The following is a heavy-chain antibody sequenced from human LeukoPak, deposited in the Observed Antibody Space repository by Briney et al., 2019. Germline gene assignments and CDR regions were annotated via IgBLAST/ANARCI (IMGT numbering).Heavy chain of an antibody. D-gene: IGHD3-3*01. CDR3: ATRGSDFWSGFDF. CDR1: GNTLRELP. Sequence: ASVKVSCKLSGNTLRELPIQWVRQAGGKGLEWMAGFDPENAEIVYAQKFQGRVTMTEDTSTNTAYMELTSLASDDTALYYCATRGSDFWSGFDFWGQGTQVTVSS. J-gene: IGHJ4*02. V-gene: IGHV1-24*01. CDR2: FDPENAEI.